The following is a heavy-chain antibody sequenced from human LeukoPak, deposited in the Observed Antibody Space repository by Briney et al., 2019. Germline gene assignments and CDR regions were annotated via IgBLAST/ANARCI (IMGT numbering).Heavy chain of an antibody. CDR3: ARGPRFCCSTSSYPPIDY. CDR2: MNDSGST. CDR1: GGSFSGYY. Sequence: SETLSLTCAVYGGSFSGYYWSWIRQPPGKGLEWIGEMNDSGSTNYNPSLKSRVTISVDTSKNQFSLKMSSVTAADTAVSYCARGPRFCCSTSSYPPIDYWGQGTLVTVSS. J-gene: IGHJ4*02. D-gene: IGHD2-2*01. V-gene: IGHV4-34*01.